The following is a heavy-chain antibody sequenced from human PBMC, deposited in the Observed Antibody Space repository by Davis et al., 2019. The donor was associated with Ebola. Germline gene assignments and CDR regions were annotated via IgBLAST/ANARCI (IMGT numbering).Heavy chain of an antibody. D-gene: IGHD2-21*01. CDR2: INAGNGNT. J-gene: IGHJ5*02. CDR1: GYIFTRYA. Sequence: ASVKVSCKASGYIFTRYAMHWVRQAPGQRLEWMGWINAGNGNTKYSQKFQGRVTITRATSASTAYMELSSLRFEDTAVYYCAREGCGADCYWGNWFDPWGQGTLVTVSS. V-gene: IGHV1-3*01. CDR3: AREGCGADCYWGNWFDP.